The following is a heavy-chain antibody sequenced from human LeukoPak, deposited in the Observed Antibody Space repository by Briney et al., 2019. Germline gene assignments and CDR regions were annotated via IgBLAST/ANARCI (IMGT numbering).Heavy chain of an antibody. CDR1: GFTFSSYS. CDR2: ISSSSSYI. V-gene: IGHV3-21*01. D-gene: IGHD6-13*01. Sequence: GGSLRLSCAASGFTFSSYSMNWVRQAPGKRLEWVSSISSSSSYIYYADSVKGRFTISRDNAKNSLYLQMNSLRAEDTAVYYCASPGARSSSWFFDYWGQGTLVTVSS. J-gene: IGHJ4*02. CDR3: ASPGARSSSWFFDY.